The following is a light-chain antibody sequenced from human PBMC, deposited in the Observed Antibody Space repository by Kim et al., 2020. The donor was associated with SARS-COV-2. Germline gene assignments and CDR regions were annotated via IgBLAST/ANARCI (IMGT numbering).Light chain of an antibody. Sequence: APGNTAGITWGGNNIGSKSVHWYQHNPGQDPVLIIIYDRHRPSGLSELFTGSNFGNTATLTISRVEAWDEAEYYCQVFDSMIDLRVFGGGTQLT. CDR2: YDR. J-gene: IGLJ3*02. CDR1: NIGSKS. V-gene: IGLV3-21*04. CDR3: QVFDSMIDLRV.